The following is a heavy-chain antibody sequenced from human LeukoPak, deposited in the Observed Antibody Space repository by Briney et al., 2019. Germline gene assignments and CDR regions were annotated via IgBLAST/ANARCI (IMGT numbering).Heavy chain of an antibody. D-gene: IGHD2-8*01. CDR1: GGTFSSYA. CDR3: AREVGYCTNGVCCTSAFDI. J-gene: IGHJ3*02. V-gene: IGHV1-69*04. Sequence: GASVKVSCKASGGTFSSYAISWVRQAPGQGLEWMGRNIPILGIANYAQKFQGRVTITADKSTSTAYMELSSLRSEDTAVYYCAREVGYCTNGVCCTSAFDIWGQGTMVTVSS. CDR2: NIPILGIA.